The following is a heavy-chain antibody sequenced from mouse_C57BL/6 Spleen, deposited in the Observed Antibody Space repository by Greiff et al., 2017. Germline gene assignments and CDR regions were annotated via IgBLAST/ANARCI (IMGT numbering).Heavy chain of an antibody. V-gene: IGHV1-78*01. D-gene: IGHD1-1*01. CDR1: GYTFTDYS. CDR3: ARSRVECYCDY. CDR2: IYPRDGST. Sequence: QVQLQQSDAELVKPGASVKISCKASGYTFTDYSIHWMKQRPEQGLEWIGYIYPRDGSTKYNEKFKGKATLTADKSSSTAYMQLNSLTSEDSAVYFGARSRVECYCDYWGQGTTLTVSS. J-gene: IGHJ2*01.